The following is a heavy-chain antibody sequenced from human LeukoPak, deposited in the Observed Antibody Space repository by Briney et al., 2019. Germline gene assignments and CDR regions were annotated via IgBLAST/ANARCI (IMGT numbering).Heavy chain of an antibody. D-gene: IGHD3-16*01. CDR3: AKDMGSPARSDDY. J-gene: IGHJ4*02. CDR1: GFTSRSYA. Sequence: GGSLRLSCAASGFTSRSYAMSWVRQAPGKGLEWVSSISGSAGNTYYADSVKGRFTISRDNSRNTLYLQMDGLRADDTAIYYCAKDMGSPARSDDYWGQGTLVIVSS. CDR2: ISGSAGNT. V-gene: IGHV3-23*01.